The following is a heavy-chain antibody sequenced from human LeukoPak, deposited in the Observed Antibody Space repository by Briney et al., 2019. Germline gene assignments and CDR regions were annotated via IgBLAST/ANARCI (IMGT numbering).Heavy chain of an antibody. J-gene: IGHJ4*02. Sequence: GVTLRLSCAVSGITLSNYDMSWVRQAPGKGLEWVAGLSGSGGGTNYADSVQGRFTISRDNPKNTLYLQMNSLRAEDTAVYFCAKRGVVIRVFLVGFHKQAYYFDSWGQGALVTVSS. CDR2: LSGSGGGT. D-gene: IGHD3-10*01. CDR1: GITLSNYD. V-gene: IGHV3-23*01. CDR3: AKRGVVIRVFLVGFHKQAYYFDS.